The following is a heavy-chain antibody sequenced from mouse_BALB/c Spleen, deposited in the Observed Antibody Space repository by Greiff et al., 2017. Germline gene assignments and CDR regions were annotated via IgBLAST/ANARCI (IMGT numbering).Heavy chain of an antibody. J-gene: IGHJ4*01. CDR3: ARYGNYGGYYAMDY. CDR1: GFTFSSFG. CDR2: ISSGSSTI. Sequence: EVQLVESGGGLVQPGGSRKLSCTASGFTFSSFGMHWVRQAPEKGLEWVAYISSGSSTIYYADTVKGRFTISRDNPKNTLFLQMTSLRSEDTAMYYCARYGNYGGYYAMDYWGQGTSVTVSS. D-gene: IGHD2-1*01. V-gene: IGHV5-17*02.